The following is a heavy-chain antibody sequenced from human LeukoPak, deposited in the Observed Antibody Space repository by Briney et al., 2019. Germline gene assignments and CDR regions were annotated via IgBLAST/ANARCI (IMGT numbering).Heavy chain of an antibody. D-gene: IGHD1-26*01. V-gene: IGHV4-59*08. Sequence: SETLSLTCTVSGGSISSYYWSWIRQPPGKGLEWIGYIYYSGSTNYNPSLKSRLTISVDTSKNQFSLKLSSVTAADTAVYYCASEGLMGATAIDYWGQGTLATVSS. CDR2: IYYSGST. CDR3: ASEGLMGATAIDY. CDR1: GGSISSYY. J-gene: IGHJ4*02.